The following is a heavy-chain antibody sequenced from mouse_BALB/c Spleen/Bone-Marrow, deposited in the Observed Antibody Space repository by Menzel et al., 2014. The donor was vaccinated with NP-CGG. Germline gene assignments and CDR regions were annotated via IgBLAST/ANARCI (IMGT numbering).Heavy chain of an antibody. J-gene: IGHJ2*01. Sequence: EVQLQQSGAELVKPGASVKLSCTASGFNIKDTYMHWVKQRPEQGLEWIGRIDPANGNTKYDPKFQGKATITADTSSYTAYLQLSSLTSEDTAVYYCARHRLGTYFDYWGQGTTLTVSS. V-gene: IGHV14-3*02. CDR1: GFNIKDTY. CDR3: ARHRLGTYFDY. CDR2: IDPANGNT. D-gene: IGHD1-2*01.